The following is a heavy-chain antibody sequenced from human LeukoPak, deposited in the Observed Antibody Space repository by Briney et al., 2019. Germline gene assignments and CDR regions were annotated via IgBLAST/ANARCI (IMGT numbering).Heavy chain of an antibody. J-gene: IGHJ1*01. V-gene: IGHV4-4*07. D-gene: IGHD3-22*01. CDR3: ASQYYYDSSGYYDSLYFQH. CDR1: GGSIGDYY. Sequence: SETLSLTCTVSGGSIGDYYWSWIRQPAGKGLEWIGRIQTSGSTHYSPSLKSRVTMSLDTSKNQLSLKLTSVTAADTAVYYCASQYYYDSSGYYDSLYFQHWGQGTLVTVSS. CDR2: IQTSGST.